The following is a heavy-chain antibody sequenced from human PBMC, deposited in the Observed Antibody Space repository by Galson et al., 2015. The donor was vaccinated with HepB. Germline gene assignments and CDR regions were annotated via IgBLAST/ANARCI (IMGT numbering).Heavy chain of an antibody. J-gene: IGHJ6*02. D-gene: IGHD6-19*01. V-gene: IGHV3-66*01. CDR1: GFTVSSNY. Sequence: SLRLSCAASGFTVSSNYMSWVRQAPGKGLEWVSVIYSGGSTYYADSVKGRFTISRDNSKNTLYLQMNSLRAEDTAVYYCARAILSLRIAVAGPVYGMDVWGQGTTVTCSS. CDR3: ARAILSLRIAVAGPVYGMDV. CDR2: IYSGGST.